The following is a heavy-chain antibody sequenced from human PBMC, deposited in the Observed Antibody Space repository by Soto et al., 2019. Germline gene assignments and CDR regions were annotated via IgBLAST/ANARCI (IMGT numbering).Heavy chain of an antibody. CDR3: ARSSSWGSSGYYYYWWFDL. V-gene: IGHV1-18*01. CDR1: GYTFTSYG. CDR2: ISAYNGNT. J-gene: IGHJ5*02. D-gene: IGHD3-22*01. Sequence: ASVKVSCKASGYTFTSYGISWVRQAPGQGLEWMGWISAYNGNTNYAQKLQGRVTMTTDTSTSTAYMELRSLRSDDTAVYYCARSSSWGSSGYYYYWWFDLWGQGTLVTVSS.